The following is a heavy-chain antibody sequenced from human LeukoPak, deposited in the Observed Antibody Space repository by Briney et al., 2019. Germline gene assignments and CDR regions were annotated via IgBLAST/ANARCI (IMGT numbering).Heavy chain of an antibody. D-gene: IGHD6-19*01. CDR3: ARDLSGGYYYYYMDV. J-gene: IGHJ6*03. Sequence: SVKVSCKASGGTFSSYAISWVRQAPGQGLEWMGGIIPIFGTANYAQKFQGRVTITADESTSTAYMELSSLRSEDTAVYYCARDLSGGYYYYYMDVWGKGTTVTVSS. CDR1: GGTFSSYA. V-gene: IGHV1-69*13. CDR2: IIPIFGTA.